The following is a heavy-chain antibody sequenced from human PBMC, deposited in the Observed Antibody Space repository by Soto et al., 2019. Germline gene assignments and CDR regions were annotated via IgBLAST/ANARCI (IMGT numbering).Heavy chain of an antibody. V-gene: IGHV3-33*01. CDR1: GFTFSSYG. CDR3: ERGGRHYYDNSAHQWGDYYFDY. Sequence: QVQLVESGGGVVQPGRSLRLSCAASGFTFSSYGMHWVRQAPGKGLEWVAVIWYDGSNKYYADSVKGRFTISKDNSKNTLYMQMNSLKAEVTGVYYGERGGRHYYDNSAHQWGDYYFDYWGQGTLVTVSS. J-gene: IGHJ4*02. CDR2: IWYDGSNK. D-gene: IGHD3-22*01.